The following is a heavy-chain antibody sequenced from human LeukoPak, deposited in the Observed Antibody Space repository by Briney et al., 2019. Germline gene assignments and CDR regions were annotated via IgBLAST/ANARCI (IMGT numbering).Heavy chain of an antibody. CDR1: GFAFSSSW. J-gene: IGHJ6*03. Sequence: RGSLRLSCAASGFAFSSSWMSWVRQAPGKGLEWVANIKQDGSETYYVDSLKGRFTVSRDNAKNSVYLQMNNLRAEDTAVYYCARRAPGYCITTSCPDTYYYYYYMDVWGKGTTVTVSS. CDR2: IKQDGSET. D-gene: IGHD2-2*01. CDR3: ARRAPGYCITTSCPDTYYYYYYMDV. V-gene: IGHV3-7*01.